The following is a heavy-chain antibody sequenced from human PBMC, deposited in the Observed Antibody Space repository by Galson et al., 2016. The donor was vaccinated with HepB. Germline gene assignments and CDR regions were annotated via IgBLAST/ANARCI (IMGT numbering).Heavy chain of an antibody. CDR1: SGSINSISYY. Sequence: ETLSLTCTVSSGSINSISYYWGWIRQPPGKGLEWIGSIDYSGSTYYNPSLKSRVTISVDTSKNQFSLKLTSVTAADMAVYYCARQGYCITTSCYFHYWGQGTLVTVSS. CDR3: ARQGYCITTSCYFHY. CDR2: IDYSGST. D-gene: IGHD2-2*01. J-gene: IGHJ4*02. V-gene: IGHV4-39*01.